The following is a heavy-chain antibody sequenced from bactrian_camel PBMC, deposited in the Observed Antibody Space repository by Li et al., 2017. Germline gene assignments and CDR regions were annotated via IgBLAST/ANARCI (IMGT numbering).Heavy chain of an antibody. CDR1: SGSSSRYC. V-gene: IGHV3S53*01. Sequence: VQLVESGGGSVQPGGSLRLSCTVASGSSSRYCMGWFRQATGKERERVAIIAPDGRTTYALSVKGRFTISRDTTKNTLNLQMNSLNPEDTAMYYCAARIAVSTATCLNSRTRDFDDWGQGTQVTVS. D-gene: IGHD2*01. CDR2: IAPDGRT. J-gene: IGHJ4*01. CDR3: AARIAVSTATCLNSRTRDFDD.